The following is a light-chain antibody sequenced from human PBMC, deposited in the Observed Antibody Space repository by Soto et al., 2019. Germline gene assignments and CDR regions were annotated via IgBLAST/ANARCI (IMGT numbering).Light chain of an antibody. CDR3: QQYASSPPTVT. CDR2: GAS. V-gene: IGKV3-20*01. J-gene: IGKJ4*01. Sequence: ESVLTQSPGTLSLSPGEIATLSCRASQSVSSFYSAWYQQKPGQAPRLLIYGASTRATGIPDRFSGSGSGTDFTLTISRLEPEDFAVYYCQQYASSPPTVTFGGGTKVEIK. CDR1: QSVSSFY.